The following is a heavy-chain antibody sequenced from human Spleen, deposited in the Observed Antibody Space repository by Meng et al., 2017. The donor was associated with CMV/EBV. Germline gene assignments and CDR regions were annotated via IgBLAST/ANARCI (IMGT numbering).Heavy chain of an antibody. D-gene: IGHD3-3*01. CDR1: GFTFSGYA. J-gene: IGHJ4*02. V-gene: IGHV3-48*03. CDR3: ARSYDFWSASFDY. CDR2: ISSSGSTI. Sequence: GGSLRLSCAASGFTFSGYAMTWVRQAPGKGLEWVSYISSSGSTIYYADSVKGRFTISRDNAKNSLYLQVNSLRAEDTAVYYCARSYDFWSASFDYWGQGTLVTVSS.